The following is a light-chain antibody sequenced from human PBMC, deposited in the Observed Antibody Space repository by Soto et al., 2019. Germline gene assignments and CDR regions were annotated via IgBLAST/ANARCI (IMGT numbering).Light chain of an antibody. V-gene: IGKV3-20*01. CDR2: GAS. Sequence: ENVLTQSPGTLSLSPGERATLSCRASQSVSNSYLAWYQQKPGQAPRLLIYGASSRATGIPDRFSGSGSGTDFTLTISRLEPGDFAVYYCQHYGSSYTFGQGTKVDI. CDR3: QHYGSSYT. J-gene: IGKJ2*01. CDR1: QSVSNSY.